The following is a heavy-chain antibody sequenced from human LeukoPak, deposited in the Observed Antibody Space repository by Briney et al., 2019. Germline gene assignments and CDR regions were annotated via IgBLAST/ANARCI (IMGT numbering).Heavy chain of an antibody. J-gene: IGHJ4*02. CDR1: GGSITGYH. V-gene: IGHV4-59*12. D-gene: IGHD3-10*01. CDR3: ARGYYYGSGSPQFDY. CDR2: ISYSGNT. Sequence: SETLSLTCTVSGGSITGYHWSWIRQPPGKGLEWIGYISYSGNTNYNPSLKSRVAMSLDTSKNQFSLKLSSVTAADTAVYYCARGYYYGSGSPQFDYWGQGTLVTVSS.